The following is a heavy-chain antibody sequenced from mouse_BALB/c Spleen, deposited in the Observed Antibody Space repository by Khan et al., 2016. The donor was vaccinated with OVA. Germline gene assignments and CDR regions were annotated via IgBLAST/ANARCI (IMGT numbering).Heavy chain of an antibody. D-gene: IGHD2-10*01. CDR1: GFNIKDTY. CDR3: TRAAYNGLFAY. CDR2: IDPANGNV. V-gene: IGHV14-3*02. Sequence: VQLQQSGAEFVKPGASVKLSCTASGFNIKDTYMHWINQRPQQGLVWIGRIDPANGNVKYDPKFQDKATIAADASSNTAYLHLSSLTSEDTAIYYCTRAAYNGLFAYWGQGTLVTVSA. J-gene: IGHJ3*01.